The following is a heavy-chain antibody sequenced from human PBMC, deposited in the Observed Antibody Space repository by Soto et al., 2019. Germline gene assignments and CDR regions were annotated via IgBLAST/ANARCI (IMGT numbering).Heavy chain of an antibody. CDR2: VSYDGSNK. CDR3: AKDRGRYCSGARCYLFDS. J-gene: IGHJ4*02. V-gene: IGHV3-30*04. Sequence: QVQLVHSGGGVVQPGRSLTLSCAASGVTFNTYAMHCVRQAPGKGLEWVAIVSYDGSNKYYADSVKGRFTISRDNSRNTLNLQMNSVRAEDTAVYYCAKDRGRYCSGARCYLFDSWGQGTLVTVSS. D-gene: IGHD2-15*01. CDR1: GVTFNTYA.